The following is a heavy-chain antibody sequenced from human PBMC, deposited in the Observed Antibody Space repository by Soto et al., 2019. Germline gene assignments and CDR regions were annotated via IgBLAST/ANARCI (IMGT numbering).Heavy chain of an antibody. V-gene: IGHV4-4*02. Sequence: QVQLQESGPGLVKPSGTLSLTCAVSGGSISSTKWWTWVRQPPGKGLEWIAEISHSEGSNYNPSLKSRVAMSLDNSKNQFSLRLSSVTAADTAVYHCATQTISYTWDVWGQGTTVTVS. CDR3: ATQTISYTWDV. CDR2: ISHSEGS. J-gene: IGHJ6*02. CDR1: GGSISSTKW. D-gene: IGHD4-4*01.